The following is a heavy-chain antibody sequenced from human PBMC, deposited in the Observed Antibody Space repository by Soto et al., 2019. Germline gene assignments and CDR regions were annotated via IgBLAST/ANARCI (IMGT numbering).Heavy chain of an antibody. CDR2: IKKTSEGGAT. CDR3: PPGQWFTH. CDR1: GFTFVNAW. Sequence: EVQLVESGGGLVKPGGSLRLSCAASGFTFVNAWMSWVRQAPGKGLEGVGLIKKTSEGGATEYAAPVKGILTISRDDSQNKLYLKMNSMKHEDTVVYYCPPGQWFTHWGQGTLVTVS. V-gene: IGHV3-15*01. J-gene: IGHJ5*02.